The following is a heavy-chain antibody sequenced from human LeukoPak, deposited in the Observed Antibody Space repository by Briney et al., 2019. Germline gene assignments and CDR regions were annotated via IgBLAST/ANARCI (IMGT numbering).Heavy chain of an antibody. CDR1: GFTFSSCA. CDR2: IGGSGGST. D-gene: IGHD2-2*01. J-gene: IGHJ4*02. V-gene: IGHV3-23*01. CDR3: AKDRCLTTTCYVDY. Sequence: GGSLRLSCAASGFTFSSCAMSWVRQAPGKGLEWVSAIGGSGGSTYYADSVRGRFTISRDNSKNTLYLQMSSLRADDTAVYYCAKDRCLTTTCYVDYWGQGTLVTVSS.